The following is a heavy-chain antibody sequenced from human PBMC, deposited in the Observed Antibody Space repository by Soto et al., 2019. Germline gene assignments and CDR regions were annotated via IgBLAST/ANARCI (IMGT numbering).Heavy chain of an antibody. D-gene: IGHD2-8*01. V-gene: IGHV3-23*01. CDR3: AKKAGLDSLYPPEFDP. Sequence: EVKLLESGGGLVQPGGSLRLSCATSGFTFSSYAMSWVRQAPGKGLEWVSVISGSDGSTYYADSVKGRFTISRDNSKNTLFLQMNSVRGEDTAVYYCAKKAGLDSLYPPEFDPRGQGTLVTVSS. CDR1: GFTFSSYA. CDR2: ISGSDGST. J-gene: IGHJ5*02.